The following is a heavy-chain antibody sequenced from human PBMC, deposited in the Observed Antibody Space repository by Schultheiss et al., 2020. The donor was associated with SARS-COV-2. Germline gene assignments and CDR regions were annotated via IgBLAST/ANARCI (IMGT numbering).Heavy chain of an antibody. J-gene: IGHJ6*02. Sequence: GGSLRLSCKGSGYSFTSYWIGWVRQMPGKGLEWMGIIYPGDSDTRYSPSFQGQVTISADKSISTAYLQWSSLKASDTAMYYCASSRQGGYYYYGMDVWGQGTTVTVSS. CDR3: ASSRQGGYYYYGMDV. D-gene: IGHD6-6*01. V-gene: IGHV5-51*01. CDR2: IYPGDSDT. CDR1: GYSFTSYW.